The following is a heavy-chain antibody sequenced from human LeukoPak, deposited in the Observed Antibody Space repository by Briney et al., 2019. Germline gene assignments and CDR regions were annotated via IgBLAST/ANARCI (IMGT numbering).Heavy chain of an antibody. Sequence: GGSLRLSCAASGFTFSSYGMHWVRQAPGKGLEWVAVISYDGSNKYYADSVKGRFTISRDNSKNTLYLQMNSLRAEDTAVDYCASGRDGYNYDAFDIWGQGTMVTVSS. CDR1: GFTFSSYG. V-gene: IGHV3-30*03. J-gene: IGHJ3*02. CDR2: ISYDGSNK. CDR3: ASGRDGYNYDAFDI. D-gene: IGHD5-24*01.